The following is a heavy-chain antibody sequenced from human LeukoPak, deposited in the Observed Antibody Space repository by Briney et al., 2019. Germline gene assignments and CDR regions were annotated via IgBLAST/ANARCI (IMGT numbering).Heavy chain of an antibody. D-gene: IGHD3-10*01. J-gene: IGHJ6*03. CDR2: IYYSGST. V-gene: IGHV4-39*01. Sequence: KASETLSLTCTVSGGSISSCNYYWGWIRQPPGKGLEWVGSIYYSGSTYYNPYRKIRVTISVATSKTPFSLKRSSGTAAETAVYYCARHGAEGEYYYYYYMAVWGKGTTVTVSS. CDR1: GGSISSCNYY. CDR3: ARHGAEGEYYYYYYMAV.